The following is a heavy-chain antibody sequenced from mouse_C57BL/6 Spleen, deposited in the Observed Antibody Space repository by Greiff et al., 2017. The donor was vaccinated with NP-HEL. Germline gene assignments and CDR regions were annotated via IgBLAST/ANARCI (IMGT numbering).Heavy chain of an antibody. Sequence: QVQLQQPGAELVKPGASVKLSCKASGYTFTSYWMHWVKQRPGQGLEWIGMIHPTSSSTNYNEKFKSKATLTVDKSSSTAYMQLSSLTSEDSAVYYWARGGYDVSMDVWGQGTSVTVS. V-gene: IGHV1-64*01. CDR1: GYTFTSYW. D-gene: IGHD2-2*01. J-gene: IGHJ4*01. CDR2: IHPTSSST. CDR3: ARGGYDVSMDV.